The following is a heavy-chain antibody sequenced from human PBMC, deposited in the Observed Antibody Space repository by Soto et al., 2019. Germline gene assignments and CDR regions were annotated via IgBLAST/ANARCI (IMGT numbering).Heavy chain of an antibody. CDR3: ARGPVEYYYDSSGYYYGLPAFDI. D-gene: IGHD3-22*01. CDR2: ISYDGSNK. Sequence: PGGSLRLSCAASGFTFSSYAMHWVRQAPGKGLEWVAVISYDGSNKYYADSVKGRFTISRDNSKNTLYLQMNSLRAEDTAVYYCARGPVEYYYDSSGYYYGLPAFDIWGQGTMVTVSS. V-gene: IGHV3-30-3*01. J-gene: IGHJ3*02. CDR1: GFTFSSYA.